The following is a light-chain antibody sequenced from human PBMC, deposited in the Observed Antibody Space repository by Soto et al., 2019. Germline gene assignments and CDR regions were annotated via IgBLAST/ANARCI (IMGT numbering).Light chain of an antibody. CDR2: GAS. J-gene: IGKJ2*01. CDR3: QPYNNWPPYT. V-gene: IGKV3-15*01. CDR1: QSVSSN. Sequence: DIVMSRSPATLSVSPGERATLSCRASQSVSSNLAWYQQKPGQAPRLLIYGASTRATGIPARFSGSGSGTEFTLTISSLQSEDFAAYYCQPYNNWPPYTFGQGTKLEIK.